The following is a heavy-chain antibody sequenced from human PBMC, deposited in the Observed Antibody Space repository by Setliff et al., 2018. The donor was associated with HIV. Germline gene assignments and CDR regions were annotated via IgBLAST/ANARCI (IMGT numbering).Heavy chain of an antibody. D-gene: IGHD3-3*01. V-gene: IGHV2-5*01. CDR2: IYWNDDK. Sequence: SGPTLVNPTQPLTLTCTFSGFSLSTSGVGVGWSRQPPVKALEWLALIYWNDDKRYSPSLKSRLTIRKDASKNQVVLTMTKMDPVATGTYYCAHTTSFDVWTPGPMDVWGKGTTVTVSS. CDR3: AHTTSFDVWTPGPMDV. J-gene: IGHJ6*03. CDR1: GFSLSTSGVG.